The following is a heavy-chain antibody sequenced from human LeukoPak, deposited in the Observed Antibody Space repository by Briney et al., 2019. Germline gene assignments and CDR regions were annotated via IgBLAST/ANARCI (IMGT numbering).Heavy chain of an antibody. Sequence: SETLSLTCTVSGGSISSYYWSWIRQPPGKGLEWIGYIYYSGSTNYDPSLKSRVTNSVDTSKTPYSLKLRSVTAADTAVYYCAREAGTTEGFDYWGQGTLVTVSS. CDR1: GGSISSYY. CDR2: IYYSGST. CDR3: AREAGTTEGFDY. J-gene: IGHJ4*02. V-gene: IGHV4-59*01. D-gene: IGHD1-1*01.